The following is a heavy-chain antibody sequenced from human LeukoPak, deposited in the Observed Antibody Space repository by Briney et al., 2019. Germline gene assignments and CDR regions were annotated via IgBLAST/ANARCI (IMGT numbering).Heavy chain of an antibody. CDR1: GGSISSYY. Sequence: SETLSLTCTVSGGSISSYYWSWIRQPPGKGLEWIGYIYYSGSTNYNPSLKSRVTISVDTSKNQFSLKLSSVTAADTAVYYCAREYTMTHFDYWGQGTLVTVSS. J-gene: IGHJ4*02. CDR2: IYYSGST. V-gene: IGHV4-59*01. CDR3: AREYTMTHFDY. D-gene: IGHD3-22*01.